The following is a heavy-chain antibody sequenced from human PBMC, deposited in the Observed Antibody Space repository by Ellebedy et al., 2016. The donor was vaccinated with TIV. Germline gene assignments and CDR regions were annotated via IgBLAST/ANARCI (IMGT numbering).Heavy chain of an antibody. D-gene: IGHD2-21*01. Sequence: GGSLRLSCAASGFTFKTYSMHWVRQAPGKGLEWISYISSRSSTTTYADSVKGRFTISRDNAKDSLFLQMNSLRAEDTAVYYCARYSTVILGSAFDVWGQGALVTVSS. V-gene: IGHV3-48*04. J-gene: IGHJ3*01. CDR1: GFTFKTYS. CDR2: ISSRSSTT. CDR3: ARYSTVILGSAFDV.